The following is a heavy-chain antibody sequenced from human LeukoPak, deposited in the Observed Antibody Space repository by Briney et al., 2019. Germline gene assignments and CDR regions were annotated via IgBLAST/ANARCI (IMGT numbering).Heavy chain of an antibody. CDR3: ARRRSTYYYDSSGRKNWYFDL. V-gene: IGHV4-59*01. J-gene: IGHJ2*01. Sequence: SETLSLACTVSGGSISSYYWSWIRQPPGKGLEWIGYIYYSGSTNYNPSLKSRVTISVDTSKNQFSLKLSSVTAADTAVYYCARRRSTYYYDSSGRKNWYFDLWGRGTLVTVSS. CDR1: GGSISSYY. D-gene: IGHD3-22*01. CDR2: IYYSGST.